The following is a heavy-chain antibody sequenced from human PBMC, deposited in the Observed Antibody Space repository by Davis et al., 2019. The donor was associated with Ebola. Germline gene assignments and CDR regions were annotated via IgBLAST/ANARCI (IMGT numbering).Heavy chain of an antibody. J-gene: IGHJ4*02. CDR2: IWYDGSNK. V-gene: IGHV3-33*06. Sequence: GGSLRLSCAASGFTFSSYGMHWVRQAPGKGLEWVAVIWYDGSNKDYADSVKGRFTISRDNSKNTLYLQMNSLRAEDTAVYYCAKGVTMVRGDLFDYWGQGTLVTVSS. D-gene: IGHD3-10*01. CDR1: GFTFSSYG. CDR3: AKGVTMVRGDLFDY.